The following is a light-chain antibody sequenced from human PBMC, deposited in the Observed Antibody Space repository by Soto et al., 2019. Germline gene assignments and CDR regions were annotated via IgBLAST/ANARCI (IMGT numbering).Light chain of an antibody. CDR2: EVS. CDR3: LSYADTAYV. CDR1: SSDVGGYNY. V-gene: IGLV2-8*01. J-gene: IGLJ1*01. Sequence: QSALAQPPSASGSPGQSVTISCAGTSSDVGGYNYVSWYQQYPCKVPKLMIYEVSERPSGVPDRFSGSKSGNTAFLTVSGLQAEDAADYYCLSYADTAYVFGTVTKVPV.